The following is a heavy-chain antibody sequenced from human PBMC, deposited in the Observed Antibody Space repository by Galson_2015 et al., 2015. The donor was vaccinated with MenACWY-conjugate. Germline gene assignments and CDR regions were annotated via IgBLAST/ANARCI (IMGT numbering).Heavy chain of an antibody. CDR2: IYWDDDK. V-gene: IGHV2-5*02. CDR3: AHKGTYYYDSSGLRCAFDI. CDR1: GFSLSTSGVG. J-gene: IGHJ3*02. Sequence: PALVKPTQTLTLTCTFSGFSLSTSGVGVGWIRQPPGKALEWLALIYWDDDKRYSPSLKSRLTITKDTSKNQVVLTMTNMDPVDTATYYCAHKGTYYYDSSGLRCAFDIWGQGTMVTVSS. D-gene: IGHD3-22*01.